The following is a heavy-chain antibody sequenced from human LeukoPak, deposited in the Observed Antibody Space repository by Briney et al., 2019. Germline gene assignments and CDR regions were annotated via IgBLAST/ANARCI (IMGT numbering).Heavy chain of an antibody. Sequence: SDTLSLTCSVSGGSSSSSSYYWGWIRQPPGKGLEWIGGIHDSGSTDYNPSLKSRVTISVDTSKNQFSLKLSSVTAADTAVYYCARLYGGNSNNHYCDYWGQGTLV. D-gene: IGHD4-23*01. J-gene: IGHJ4*02. CDR2: IHDSGST. CDR1: GGSSSSSSYY. CDR3: ARLYGGNSNNHYCDY. V-gene: IGHV4-39*01.